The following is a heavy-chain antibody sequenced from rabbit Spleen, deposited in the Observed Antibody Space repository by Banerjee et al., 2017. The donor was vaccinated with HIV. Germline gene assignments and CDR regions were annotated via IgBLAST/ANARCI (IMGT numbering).Heavy chain of an antibody. CDR1: GFSFSDRDV. J-gene: IGHJ6*01. V-gene: IGHV1S45*01. CDR3: ARDTSSSFSSYGMDL. D-gene: IGHD1-1*01. CDR2: IDAGSSGFT. Sequence: QEQLEESGGGLVKPEGSLTLTCKASGFSFSDRDVMCWVRQAPGKGLEWIACIDAGSSGFTYFATWAKGRFTISKTSSTTVTLQMTRLTAADTATYFCARDTSSSFSSYGMDLWGQGTLVTVS.